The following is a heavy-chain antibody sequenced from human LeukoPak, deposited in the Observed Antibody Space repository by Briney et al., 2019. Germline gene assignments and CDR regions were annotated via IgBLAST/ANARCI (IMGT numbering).Heavy chain of an antibody. D-gene: IGHD2-2*01. V-gene: IGHV3-30-3*01. Sequence: GGSLRLSCAASGFTFSSYAMHWVRQAPGKGLEWVAVISYDGSNKYYADSVKGRFTISRDNSKNTLYLQMNSLRAEDTAVYYCARRVGYCSSTSCYGAFDIWGQGTVVTVSS. CDR1: GFTFSSYA. J-gene: IGHJ3*02. CDR3: ARRVGYCSSTSCYGAFDI. CDR2: ISYDGSNK.